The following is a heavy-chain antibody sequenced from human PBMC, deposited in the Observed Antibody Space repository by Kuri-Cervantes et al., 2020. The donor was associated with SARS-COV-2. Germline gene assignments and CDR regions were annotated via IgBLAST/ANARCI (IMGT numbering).Heavy chain of an antibody. CDR1: GFTFSSYS. CDR2: ISSSSSHI. V-gene: IGHV3-21*01. CDR3: ARTPTVTLYYFDY. Sequence: GESLKISCAASGFTFSSYSMNWVRQAPGKGLEWVSSISSSSSHIYYADSVKGRFTISRDNAKNSLYLQMNSLRAEDTAVYYCARTPTVTLYYFDYWGQGTLVTVSS. D-gene: IGHD4-17*01. J-gene: IGHJ4*02.